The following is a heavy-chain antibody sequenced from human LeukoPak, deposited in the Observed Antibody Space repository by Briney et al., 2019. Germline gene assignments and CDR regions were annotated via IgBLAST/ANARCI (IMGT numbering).Heavy chain of an antibody. V-gene: IGHV3-11*01. D-gene: IGHD4-17*01. CDR2: ISSSGSTI. Sequence: GGSLRLSCAASGFTFSNNAMSWVRQAPGKGLEWVSYISSSGSTIYYADSVKGRFTISRDNAKNSLYLQMNSLRAEDTAVYYCARDLKGTTVVTTGGQGTLVTVSS. CDR1: GFTFSNNA. J-gene: IGHJ4*02. CDR3: ARDLKGTTVVTT.